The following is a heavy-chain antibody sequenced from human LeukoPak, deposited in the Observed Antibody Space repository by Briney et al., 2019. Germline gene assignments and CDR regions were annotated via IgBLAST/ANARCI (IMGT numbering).Heavy chain of an antibody. J-gene: IGHJ6*03. V-gene: IGHV3-21*01. CDR3: ARDLWHIARYGHYMDV. CDR1: GFTFSPYS. CDR2: ISSSNSYI. D-gene: IGHD2-21*01. Sequence: GGSLRLSCAASGFTFSPYSMCWVRQAPGKGLEWVSCISSSNSYIYYADSVKGRFTISRDNAKKLVYLQMNSLRAEDSAVYYCARDLWHIARYGHYMDVWGKGTTVTISS.